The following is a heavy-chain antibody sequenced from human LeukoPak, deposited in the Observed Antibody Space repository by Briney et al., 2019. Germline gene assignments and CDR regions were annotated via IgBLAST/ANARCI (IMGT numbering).Heavy chain of an antibody. D-gene: IGHD3-22*01. J-gene: IGHJ4*02. CDR3: VRESEYYFDHSASFDY. CDR2: MTSDGNAM. Sequence: GGSLRLSCAASGFTFTAYLIHWVRQAPGKGLEWVAVMTSDGNAMFYADSVKGRFTISRDNSKNTLYLQMNSLRAEDTAVYYCVRESEYYFDHSASFDYWGQGTLVTVSS. V-gene: IGHV3-30-3*01. CDR1: GFTFTAYL.